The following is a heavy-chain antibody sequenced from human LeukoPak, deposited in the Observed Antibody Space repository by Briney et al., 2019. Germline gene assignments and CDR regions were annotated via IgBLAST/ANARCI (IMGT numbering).Heavy chain of an antibody. J-gene: IGHJ4*02. CDR2: TNPSGGST. D-gene: IGHD5-24*01. V-gene: IGHV1-46*01. CDR3: AREDGYNWTSSAFDY. Sequence: GASVKVSCKASGYTFTSYYMHWVRQAPGQGLEWMGITNPSGGSTSYAQKFQGRVTMTRDTSTSTVYMELSSLRSEDTAVYYCAREDGYNWTSSAFDYWGQGTLVTVSS. CDR1: GYTFTSYY.